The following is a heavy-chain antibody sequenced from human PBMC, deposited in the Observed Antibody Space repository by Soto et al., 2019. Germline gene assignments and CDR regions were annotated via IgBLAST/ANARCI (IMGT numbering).Heavy chain of an antibody. Sequence: EVQLLESGGGLVQPGGSLRLSCAASGFTFSSYAMSWVHQAPGKGLEWVSDISGSAGSTYYADSVKGRFTISRDNSKTALYLQMNSLRAEDTAVYYCAKGSVEAEAFIGAFDIWGQGTMVTVSS. CDR3: AKGSVEAEAFIGAFDI. CDR2: ISGSAGST. CDR1: GFTFSSYA. D-gene: IGHD2-15*01. V-gene: IGHV3-23*01. J-gene: IGHJ3*02.